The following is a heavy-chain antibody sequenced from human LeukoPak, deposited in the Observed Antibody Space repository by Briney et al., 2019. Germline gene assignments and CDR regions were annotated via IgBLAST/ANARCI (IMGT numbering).Heavy chain of an antibody. CDR2: INAGNGNT. CDR1: GYTFTSYA. Sequence: ASVKVSCKASGYTFTSYAMHWVRQAPGQRLEWMGWINAGNGNTKYSQKFQGRVTITRDTSASTAYMELSSLRSEDTAVYYCARDPYCTNGVCYGWFDPWGQGTLVTVSS. J-gene: IGHJ5*02. V-gene: IGHV1-3*01. D-gene: IGHD2-8*01. CDR3: ARDPYCTNGVCYGWFDP.